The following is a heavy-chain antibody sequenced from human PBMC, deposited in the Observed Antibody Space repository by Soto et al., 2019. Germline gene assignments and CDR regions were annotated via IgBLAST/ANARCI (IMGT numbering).Heavy chain of an antibody. V-gene: IGHV4-31*03. D-gene: IGHD6-13*01. Sequence: QVQLQESGPGLVKPSQTLSLTCTVSGGSISSGGYYWSWIRQHPGKGLEWIGYIYYSGSTYCNPSRKCRGTISVDPSKNQFSLKLTSVTAAVPAVYYCARGAHYSSPFRWFDPWGQGTLVTVSS. CDR3: ARGAHYSSPFRWFDP. CDR2: IYYSGST. CDR1: GGSISSGGYY. J-gene: IGHJ5*02.